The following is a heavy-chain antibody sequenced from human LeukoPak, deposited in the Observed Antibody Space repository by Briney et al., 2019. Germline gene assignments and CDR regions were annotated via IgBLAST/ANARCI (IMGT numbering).Heavy chain of an antibody. CDR1: GFTVSSNF. V-gene: IGHV3-21*01. CDR3: ARDSGSYSC. Sequence: GGSLRLPCAASGFTVSSNFMNWVRQAPGKGLEWVSSISSSSSYINYADSVKGRFTISRDNAKNSLYLQMNSLRAEDMAVYYCARDSGSYSCWGQGTLVTVSS. D-gene: IGHD1-26*01. J-gene: IGHJ4*02. CDR2: ISSSSSYI.